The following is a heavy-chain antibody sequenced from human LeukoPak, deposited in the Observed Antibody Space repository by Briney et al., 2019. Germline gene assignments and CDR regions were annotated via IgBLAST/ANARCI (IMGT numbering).Heavy chain of an antibody. CDR1: GFTFSSYG. D-gene: IGHD4-23*01. CDR3: ARVVDGNSNYYYYGMDV. J-gene: IGHJ6*02. Sequence: PGGSLRLSCAASGFTFSSYGMHWVRQAPGKGLEWVAVIWYDGSNKYYADSVKGRFTISRDNSKNTLYLQMNSLSAEDTAVYYCARVVDGNSNYYYYGMDVWGQGTTVTVSS. CDR2: IWYDGSNK. V-gene: IGHV3-33*01.